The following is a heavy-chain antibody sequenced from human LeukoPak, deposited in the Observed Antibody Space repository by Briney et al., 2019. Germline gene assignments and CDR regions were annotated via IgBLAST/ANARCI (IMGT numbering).Heavy chain of an antibody. D-gene: IGHD3-22*01. J-gene: IGHJ6*02. CDR2: FDPEDGET. Sequence: ASVKVSCKVSVYTLTELSMHWVRQAPGKGLEWMGGFDPEDGETIYAQKFQGRVTITADESTSTAYMELSSLRSEDTAVYYCARDETSNQAITNYYDSSGYYVDGMDVWGQGTTVTVSS. V-gene: IGHV1-24*01. CDR1: VYTLTELS. CDR3: ARDETSNQAITNYYDSSGYYVDGMDV.